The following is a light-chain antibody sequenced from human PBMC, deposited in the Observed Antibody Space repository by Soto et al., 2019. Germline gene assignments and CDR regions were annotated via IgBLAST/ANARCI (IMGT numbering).Light chain of an antibody. V-gene: IGLV2-14*01. CDR1: SGDIGSYNR. J-gene: IGLJ1*01. CDR3: SSYTNINTRTCV. Sequence: QSALPQPASVSGSPGQSITISCTGTSGDIGSYNRVSWYQQHPGKAPKVIIYEVTDRPSGVYNRCSGSKSGNTASLTISGLQAKDEAEYYCSSYTNINTRTCVFGTGTKVTVL. CDR2: EVT.